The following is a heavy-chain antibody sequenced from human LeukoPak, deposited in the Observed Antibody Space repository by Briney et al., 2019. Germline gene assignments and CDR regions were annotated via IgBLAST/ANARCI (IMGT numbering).Heavy chain of an antibody. Sequence: SETLCLTCTVSGGSISSYYWSWIRQPPGKGLEWIGYIYYSGSTSYNPSLKSRVTISLDTSKNQFSLQLSSVTAADTAVYYCASSRYKWSLHIFDYWGQGTLV. D-gene: IGHD1-20*01. CDR3: ASSRYKWSLHIFDY. CDR1: GGSISSYY. J-gene: IGHJ4*02. CDR2: IYYSGST. V-gene: IGHV4-59*01.